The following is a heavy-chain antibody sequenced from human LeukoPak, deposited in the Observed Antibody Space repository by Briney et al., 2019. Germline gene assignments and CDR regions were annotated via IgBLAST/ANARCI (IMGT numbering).Heavy chain of an antibody. CDR2: ISDDGSRQ. Sequence: GRSLRLSCAATGFTFSNYAIHWGRQAPGKGREWVAFISDDGSRQHYADSVKGRFTISRDNSKNTLNLQMNSLRAEDTAVYYCVKDRTGTYTLDYWAQGTLVTVSS. V-gene: IGHV3-30-3*01. D-gene: IGHD3-10*01. CDR3: VKDRTGTYTLDY. J-gene: IGHJ4*02. CDR1: GFTFSNYA.